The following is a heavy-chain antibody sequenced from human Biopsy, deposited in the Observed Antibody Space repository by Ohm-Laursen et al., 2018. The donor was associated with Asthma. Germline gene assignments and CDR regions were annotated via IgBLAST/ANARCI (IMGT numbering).Heavy chain of an antibody. CDR2: VGSDESYT. Sequence: SLRLSCAASGFTFMTYGMHWVRQVPGKGLEWVATVGSDESYTDHADSVKGRFTISRDNSKNTLHLQMNSLSPEDTAVYYCARDFSRAIMIGGGREHYFDFWGQGTLVTVSS. V-gene: IGHV3-33*01. J-gene: IGHJ4*02. D-gene: IGHD3-16*01. CDR3: ARDFSRAIMIGGGREHYFDF. CDR1: GFTFMTYG.